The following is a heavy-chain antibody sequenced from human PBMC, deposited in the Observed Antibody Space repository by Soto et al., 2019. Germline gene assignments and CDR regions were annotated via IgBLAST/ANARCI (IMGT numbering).Heavy chain of an antibody. CDR1: GFTFSSYA. CDR3: AKGAGYILSWYLGPCDY. Sequence: EVQLLESGGGLVQPGGSLRLSCAASGFTFSSYAMSWVRQAPGKGLEWVSAISGSGGSTYYADSVKGRFTISRDKSKNTLYLQMNSLRADDKAVYDCAKGAGYILSWYLGPCDYCGQGTLVTAS. D-gene: IGHD6-13*01. J-gene: IGHJ4*02. V-gene: IGHV3-23*01. CDR2: ISGSGGST.